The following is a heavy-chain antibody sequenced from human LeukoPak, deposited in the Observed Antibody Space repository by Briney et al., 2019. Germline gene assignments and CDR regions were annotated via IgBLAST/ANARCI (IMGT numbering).Heavy chain of an antibody. CDR1: GFTFSSYA. D-gene: IGHD3-22*01. CDR2: ISGSGGST. J-gene: IGHJ1*01. Sequence: PGGSLRLSCAASGFTFSSYAMSWVRQAPGKGLEWVSAISGSGGSTYYADSVKGRFTISRDNSKNTLYLQMNSLRAEDTAVYYCAKDYLTYYYDSSGLEYFQHWGQGTLVTVSS. V-gene: IGHV3-23*01. CDR3: AKDYLTYYYDSSGLEYFQH.